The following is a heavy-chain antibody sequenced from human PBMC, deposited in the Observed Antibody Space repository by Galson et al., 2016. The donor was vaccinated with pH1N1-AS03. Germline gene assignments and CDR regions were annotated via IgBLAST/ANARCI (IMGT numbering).Heavy chain of an antibody. CDR2: ITGGSDTI. J-gene: IGHJ4*02. CDR1: GFTFRNYN. V-gene: IGHV3-48*01. D-gene: IGHD2-15*01. CDR3: ARGYRTGGSCYGQFDH. Sequence: LRLSCAASGFTFRNYNLNWVRQAPGKGLEWISYITGGSDTIFYADSVRGRFTISRDNAKNSVFLQMNSLRPDDTAVYYCARGYRTGGSCYGQFDHWGQGTLVTVSS.